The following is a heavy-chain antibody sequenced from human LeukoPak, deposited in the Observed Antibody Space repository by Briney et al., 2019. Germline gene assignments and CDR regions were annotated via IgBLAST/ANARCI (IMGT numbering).Heavy chain of an antibody. Sequence: PSETLSLTCAVYGGSFSGYYWSWIRQPPGKGLEWIGEINHSGSTNYNPSLKSRVTISVDTSKNQFSLKLSSVTAADTAVYYCARGANFYYYGMDVWSQGTTVTVSS. D-gene: IGHD2-15*01. CDR2: INHSGST. J-gene: IGHJ6*02. V-gene: IGHV4-34*01. CDR1: GGSFSGYY. CDR3: ARGANFYYYGMDV.